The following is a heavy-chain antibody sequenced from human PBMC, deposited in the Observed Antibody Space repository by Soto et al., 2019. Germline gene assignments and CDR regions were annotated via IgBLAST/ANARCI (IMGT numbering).Heavy chain of an antibody. Sequence: EVQLLESGGGLVQPGGSLRLSCAASGFTFSSYAMSWVRQAPGKGLEWVSAISGSGGSTYYADSVKGRFTISRDNSQNTLYLQMNSLRAEDTAVYYCAKDRDYSNYVAWFDPWGQGTLVTVSS. D-gene: IGHD4-4*01. CDR2: ISGSGGST. V-gene: IGHV3-23*01. J-gene: IGHJ5*02. CDR3: AKDRDYSNYVAWFDP. CDR1: GFTFSSYA.